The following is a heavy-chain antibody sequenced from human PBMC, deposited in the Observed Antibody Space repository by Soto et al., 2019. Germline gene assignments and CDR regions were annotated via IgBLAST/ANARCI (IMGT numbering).Heavy chain of an antibody. J-gene: IGHJ6*02. D-gene: IGHD2-2*01. Sequence: QMQLVESGGGVVQPGRSLRLSCAASGLTFRSYGIHWVRQAPGKGLEWVALIWFDGSKKYYVDSVKGRFAVSRDNSKNTLYLQMNSLRVEDTAVYYFARDRLVPYGYGMDVWGQGTTVTVSS. V-gene: IGHV3-33*01. CDR3: ARDRLVPYGYGMDV. CDR2: IWFDGSKK. CDR1: GLTFRSYG.